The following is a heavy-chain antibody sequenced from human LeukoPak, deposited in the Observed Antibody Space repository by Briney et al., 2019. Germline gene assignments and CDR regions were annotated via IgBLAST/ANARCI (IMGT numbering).Heavy chain of an antibody. CDR2: INAGNGNT. Sequence: ASVKVSCKASGYTFTSYAMHWVRQAPGQRLEWMGWINAGNGNTKYSQKFQGRVTITRVTSASTAYMELSSLRSEDTAVYYCARDYYDSSGYYSQYYFDYWGQGTLVTVSS. D-gene: IGHD3-22*01. V-gene: IGHV1-3*01. CDR3: ARDYYDSSGYYSQYYFDY. J-gene: IGHJ4*02. CDR1: GYTFTSYA.